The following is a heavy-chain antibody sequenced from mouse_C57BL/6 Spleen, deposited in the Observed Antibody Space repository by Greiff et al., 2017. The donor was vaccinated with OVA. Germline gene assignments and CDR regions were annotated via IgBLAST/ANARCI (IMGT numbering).Heavy chain of an antibody. V-gene: IGHV5-2*01. CDR2: INSDGGST. Sequence: DVKLQESGGGLVQPGESLKLSCESNEYEFPSHDMSWVRKTPEKRLELVAAINSDGGSTYYPDTMERRFIISRDNTKKTLYLQMSSLRSEDTALYYCARKGIPGYWYFDVWGTGTTVTVSS. J-gene: IGHJ1*03. CDR1: EYEFPSHD. CDR3: ARKGIPGYWYFDV.